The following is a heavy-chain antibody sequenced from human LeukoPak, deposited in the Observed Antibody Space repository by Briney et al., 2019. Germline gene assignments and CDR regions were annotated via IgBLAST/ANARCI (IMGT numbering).Heavy chain of an antibody. CDR2: INPSGGST. CDR1: GYTFTSYY. D-gene: IGHD7-27*01. J-gene: IGHJ6*03. CDR3: ATVSGDPYYYYYMDV. V-gene: IGHV1-46*01. Sequence: ASVKVSCKASGYTFTSYYMHWVRQAPGQGLEWMGIINPSGGSTSYAQKFQGRVTMTRDMSTSTDYMELSSLRSEDTAVYYCATVSGDPYYYYYMDVWGKGTTVTVSS.